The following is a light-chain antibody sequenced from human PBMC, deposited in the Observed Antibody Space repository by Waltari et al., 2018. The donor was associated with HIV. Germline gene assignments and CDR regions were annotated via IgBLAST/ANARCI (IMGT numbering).Light chain of an antibody. CDR1: SSNIGAGYD. CDR2: GNN. J-gene: IGLJ2*01. V-gene: IGLV1-40*01. CDR3: QSYDSSLSGSV. Sequence: QSVLTQPPSVSGAPGQRVTISCTGSSSNIGAGYDFPWYQQLPGTAPELLIYGNNNRPSGVPDRFSGSKSGTSASLAITGLQAEDEADYYCQSYDSSLSGSVFGGGTKLTVL.